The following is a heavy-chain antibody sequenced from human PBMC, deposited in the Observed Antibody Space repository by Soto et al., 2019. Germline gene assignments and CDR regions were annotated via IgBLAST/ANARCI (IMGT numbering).Heavy chain of an antibody. J-gene: IGHJ5*02. CDR2: INHSGST. Sequence: QVQLQQWGAGLLKPSETLSLTCAVYGGSFSGYYWSWIRQPPGKGLEWIGEINHSGSTNYNPSLKSRVTISVDTSKNQFSLKLSSVTAADTAVYYCARRWAVAVPKGKRTNWFDPWGQGTLVTVSS. V-gene: IGHV4-34*01. D-gene: IGHD6-19*01. CDR1: GGSFSGYY. CDR3: ARRWAVAVPKGKRTNWFDP.